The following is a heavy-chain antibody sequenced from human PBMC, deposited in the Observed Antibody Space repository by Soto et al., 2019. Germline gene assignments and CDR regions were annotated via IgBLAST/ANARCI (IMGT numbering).Heavy chain of an antibody. CDR2: IYNSGIT. Sequence: SETLSLTCTFSGCSISSGDYSLSWVRQSPGKGLEWIGHIYNSGITYYNPSLKSRVVISIDTSRNQFSLRLNSLTAADRAVYFCARGVTVFGLVSRFWFDPWGQGTVVTVSS. V-gene: IGHV4-30-4*01. J-gene: IGHJ5*02. CDR3: ARGVTVFGLVSRFWFDP. D-gene: IGHD3-3*01. CDR1: GCSISSGDYS.